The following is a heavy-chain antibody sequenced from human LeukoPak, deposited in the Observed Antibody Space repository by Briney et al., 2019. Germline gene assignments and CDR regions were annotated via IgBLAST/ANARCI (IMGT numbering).Heavy chain of an antibody. J-gene: IGHJ4*02. CDR1: GYSISSGYY. D-gene: IGHD5/OR15-5a*01. CDR3: ASDSTSFDY. Sequence: PSETLSLTCTVPGYSISSGYYWGWIRQPPGKGLEWIGSIYHSGSTYYNPSLKSRVTISVDTSKNQFSLKLSSVTAADTAVYYCASDSTSFDYWGQGTLVTVSS. CDR2: IYHSGST. V-gene: IGHV4-38-2*02.